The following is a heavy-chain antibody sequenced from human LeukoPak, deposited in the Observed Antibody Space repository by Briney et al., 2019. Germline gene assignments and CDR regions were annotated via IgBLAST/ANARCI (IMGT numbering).Heavy chain of an antibody. V-gene: IGHV1-46*03. J-gene: IGHJ4*02. CDR3: AREIDMATITSDY. Sequence: ASVKVSCKASGYTFTSYYMQWGRQAPGEGGERMGIINTRGGSTSYAQKLQGRGTINRDTYRSTVYMELSSLRSEDTAVYYCAREIDMATITSDYWGQGTLVTVSS. D-gene: IGHD5-24*01. CDR2: INTRGGST. CDR1: GYTFTSYY.